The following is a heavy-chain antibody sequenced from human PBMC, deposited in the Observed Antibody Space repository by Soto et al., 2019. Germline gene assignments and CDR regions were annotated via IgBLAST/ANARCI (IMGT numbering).Heavy chain of an antibody. J-gene: IGHJ6*02. Sequence: GGSLRLSCAASGFTFSSYSMNWARQAPGKGLEWVSYISSSSSTIYYADSVKGRFTISRDNAKNSLYLQMNSLRDEDTAVYYCARVNYDSPSFYYGMDVWGQGTTVTVSS. D-gene: IGHD3-22*01. CDR3: ARVNYDSPSFYYGMDV. CDR2: ISSSSSTI. CDR1: GFTFSSYS. V-gene: IGHV3-48*02.